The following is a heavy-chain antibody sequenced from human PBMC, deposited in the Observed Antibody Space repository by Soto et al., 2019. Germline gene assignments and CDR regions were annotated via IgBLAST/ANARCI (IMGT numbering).Heavy chain of an antibody. CDR2: IYYSGST. Sequence: PSETLSLTCSVSGGSISRIGFYWTWIRKHPGKGLEWIGYIYYSGSTHYNRSLTSRVTISVDTSKNQFSLKLGAVTPADTAVYYCAREGACSGGSCWSGGAQGALVTVSS. J-gene: IGHJ4*02. CDR1: GGSISRIGFY. D-gene: IGHD2-15*01. V-gene: IGHV4-31*03. CDR3: AREGACSGGSCWSG.